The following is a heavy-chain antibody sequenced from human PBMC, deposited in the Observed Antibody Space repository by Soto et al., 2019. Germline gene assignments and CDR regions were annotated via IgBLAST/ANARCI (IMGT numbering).Heavy chain of an antibody. CDR3: ARAGYSSGWYSPPFDY. J-gene: IGHJ4*02. V-gene: IGHV4-59*08. D-gene: IGHD6-19*01. CDR1: GGSISSYY. CDR2: IYYSGST. Sequence: SETLSLTCTVSGGSISSYYWSWIRQPPGKGLEWIGYIYYSGSTNYNPSLKSRVTISVDTSKNQFSLKLSSVTAADTAVYYCARAGYSSGWYSPPFDYWGQGTLVTVSS.